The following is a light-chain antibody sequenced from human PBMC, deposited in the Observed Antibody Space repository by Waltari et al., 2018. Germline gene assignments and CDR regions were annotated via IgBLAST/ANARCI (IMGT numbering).Light chain of an antibody. CDR1: NSNIGAGPD. V-gene: IGLV1-40*01. CDR3: QSYDSSHWV. J-gene: IGLJ3*02. CDR2: GNI. Sequence: QSVLTQPPSVSGAPGQRVTISCAGSNSNIGAGPDVHWYQHLPGTAPKLLIYGNINRPSGVPDRFSGSKSGTSASLAITGLQADDEADYYCQSYDSSHWVFGGGTKLTVL.